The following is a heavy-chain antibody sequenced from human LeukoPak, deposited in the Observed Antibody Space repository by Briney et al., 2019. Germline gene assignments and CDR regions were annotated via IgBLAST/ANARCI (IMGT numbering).Heavy chain of an antibody. D-gene: IGHD5-24*01. CDR1: GFTFSSYW. CDR3: ARVGGYNSIYYYYGMDV. J-gene: IGHJ6*02. Sequence: GGSLRLSCAASGFTFSSYWMSWVRQAPGKGLEWVANIKQDGSEKYYVDSVKGRFTISRDNAKNSLYLQMNSLRAEDTAVYYCARVGGYNSIYYYYGMDVWGQGTTVTVSS. CDR2: IKQDGSEK. V-gene: IGHV3-7*01.